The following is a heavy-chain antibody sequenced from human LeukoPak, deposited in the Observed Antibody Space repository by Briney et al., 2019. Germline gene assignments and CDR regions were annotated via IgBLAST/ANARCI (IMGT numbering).Heavy chain of an antibody. CDR3: ARVGHIAAAGIQLSLWFDP. Sequence: GASEKVSCKASGYTFTSYGISWVRQAPGQGLEWMGWISAYNGNTNYAQKLQGRVTMTTDTSTSTAYMELRSLRSDDTAVYYCARVGHIAAAGIQLSLWFDPWGQGTLVTVSS. V-gene: IGHV1-18*01. J-gene: IGHJ5*02. CDR1: GYTFTSYG. D-gene: IGHD6-13*01. CDR2: ISAYNGNT.